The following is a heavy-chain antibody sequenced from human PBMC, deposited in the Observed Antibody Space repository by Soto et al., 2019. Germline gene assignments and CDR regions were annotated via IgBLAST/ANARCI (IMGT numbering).Heavy chain of an antibody. J-gene: IGHJ4*02. D-gene: IGHD2-2*01. Sequence: PAETLGLNCAVSGSSLTSGYYWGWIRQSPVKGLECTGRMKHSGNFYDRGSTYYNPSLKSRVTISVDTSKSQFSLNLRSVSAAETAVYYCARNRSSTSNHGLFDYWGKGILVTVSS. CDR3: ARNRSSTSNHGLFDY. CDR1: GSSLTSGYY. V-gene: IGHV4-38-2*01. CDR2: MKHSGNFYDRGST.